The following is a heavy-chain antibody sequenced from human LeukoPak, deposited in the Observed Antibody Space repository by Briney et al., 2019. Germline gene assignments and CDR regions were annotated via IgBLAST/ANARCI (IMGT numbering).Heavy chain of an antibody. D-gene: IGHD3-10*01. CDR2: IYHSGST. CDR3: ARDGMYYYGLGRRGWFDP. Sequence: SETLSLTCAVSGGSISSSNWWSWVRQPPGKGLEWIGEIYHSGSTNYNPSLKSRVTISVDKSKNQFSLKLSSVTAADTAVYYCARDGMYYYGLGRRGWFDPWGQGTLVTVSS. J-gene: IGHJ5*02. CDR1: GGSISSSNW. V-gene: IGHV4-4*02.